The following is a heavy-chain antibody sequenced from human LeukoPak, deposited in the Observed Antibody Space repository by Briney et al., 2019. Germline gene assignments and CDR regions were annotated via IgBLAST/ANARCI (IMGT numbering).Heavy chain of an antibody. CDR3: ARGGQLLWVDY. Sequence: SETLSLTCTVSGGSLSSCCWSWIRQPPGKGLEWIGYIHYSGSTKYNPSLKSRVTISVDTSKNQFSLKLSSVTAADTAVYYCARGGQLLWVDYWGQGTLVTVSS. CDR2: IHYSGST. J-gene: IGHJ4*02. D-gene: IGHD2-2*01. V-gene: IGHV4-59*01. CDR1: GGSLSSCC.